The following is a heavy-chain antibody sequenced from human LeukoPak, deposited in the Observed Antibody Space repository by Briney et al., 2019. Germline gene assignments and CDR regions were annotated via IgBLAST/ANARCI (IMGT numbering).Heavy chain of an antibody. CDR3: ASLSQIDPIDY. CDR2: IYHSGST. D-gene: IGHD3-16*01. J-gene: IGHJ4*02. Sequence: SETLSLTCTVSGYSISSGYYWGWIRQPPGKGLEWIGSIYHSGSTYYNLSLKSRVTISVDTSKNQFSLKLSSVTAADTAVYYCASLSQIDPIDYWGQGTLVTVSS. V-gene: IGHV4-38-2*02. CDR1: GYSISSGYY.